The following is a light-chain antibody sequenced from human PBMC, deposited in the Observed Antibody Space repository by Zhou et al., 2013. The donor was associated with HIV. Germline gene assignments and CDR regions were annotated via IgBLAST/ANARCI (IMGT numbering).Light chain of an antibody. CDR3: QQRSNWPLT. CDR1: QSVSSN. V-gene: IGKV3-15*01. CDR2: DTS. J-gene: IGKJ4*01. Sequence: ETVMTQSPATLSVSPGERATLSCRASQSVSSNLAWYQQKSGQAPRLLIYDTSTRATGIPARFSGSGSGTEFTLTISSMQSEDFAVYYCQQRSNWPLTFGGGTKVEIK.